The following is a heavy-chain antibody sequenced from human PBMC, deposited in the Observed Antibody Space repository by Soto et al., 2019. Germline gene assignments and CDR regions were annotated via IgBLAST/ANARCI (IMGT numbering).Heavy chain of an antibody. J-gene: IGHJ4*02. D-gene: IGHD6-13*01. CDR2: IYDSGST. CDR1: GGSISSSY. CDR3: ARQLIY. Sequence: QVQLQESGPGLVKPSETLSLTCTVSGGSISSSYWSWIRQPPGKGLEWIGYIYDSGSTYYNSPLKSRVTMSVDTSKHQFSLKLSSVTAADSAVYYCARQLIYWGQGPPVTVSS. V-gene: IGHV4-59*08.